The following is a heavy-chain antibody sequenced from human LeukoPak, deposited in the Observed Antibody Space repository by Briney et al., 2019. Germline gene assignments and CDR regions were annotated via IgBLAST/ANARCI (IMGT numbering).Heavy chain of an antibody. Sequence: GGSLRLSCAASGFTFSGYAMHWVRQAPGQGLEWVSLISGDGVSTFFADSVKGRFSISRDNSKNSLFLEMSSLRTEDTAMYYCARESGKFDYWGQGTLVAVSS. CDR2: ISGDGVST. V-gene: IGHV3-43*02. CDR3: ARESGKFDY. CDR1: GFTFSGYA. J-gene: IGHJ4*02.